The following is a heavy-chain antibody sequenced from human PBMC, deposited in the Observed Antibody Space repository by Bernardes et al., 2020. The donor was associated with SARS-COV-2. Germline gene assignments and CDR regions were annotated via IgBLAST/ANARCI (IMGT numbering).Heavy chain of an antibody. D-gene: IGHD6-19*01. CDR3: AKDEWGGIAVAGTGYYFDY. J-gene: IGHJ4*02. V-gene: IGHV3-23*01. CDR2: ISGSGGST. Sequence: GGSLRLSCAASGFTFSSYAMSWVRQAPGKGLEWVSAISGSGGSTYYADSVKGRFTISRDNSKNTLYLQMNSLRAEDTAVYYCAKDEWGGIAVAGTGYYFDYWGQGTLVTVSS. CDR1: GFTFSSYA.